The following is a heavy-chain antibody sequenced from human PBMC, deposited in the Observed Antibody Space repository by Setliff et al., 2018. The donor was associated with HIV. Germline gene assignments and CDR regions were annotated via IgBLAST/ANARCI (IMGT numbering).Heavy chain of an antibody. CDR3: TRVPILRYASPVDM. CDR2: ISPNNDIT. V-gene: IGHV1-18*01. D-gene: IGHD3-9*01. J-gene: IGHJ4*02. Sequence: ASVKVSCKASGYTFISYGISWVRQAPGQGLEWLGWISPNNDITNYGKNFQGRITMTTDTSTKTASMELRSLRFDDTAVYYCTRVPILRYASPVDMWGQGTLVTVSS. CDR1: GYTFISYG.